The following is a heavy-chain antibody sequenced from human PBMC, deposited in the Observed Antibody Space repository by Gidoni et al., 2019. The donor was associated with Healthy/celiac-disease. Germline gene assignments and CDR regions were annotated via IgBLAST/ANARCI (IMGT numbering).Heavy chain of an antibody. J-gene: IGHJ4*02. V-gene: IGHV3-23*01. Sequence: EVQLLESGGGLVQPGGSLRLSCAAAGFTFSSYAMSWVRTAPGKGLGWVSAISGSGGSTYYADSVKGRFTISRDNSKNTLYLQMNSLRAEDTAVYYCAKDIVHYGSGSYIDWGQGTLVTVSS. CDR3: AKDIVHYGSGSYID. CDR2: ISGSGGST. CDR1: GFTFSSYA. D-gene: IGHD3-10*01.